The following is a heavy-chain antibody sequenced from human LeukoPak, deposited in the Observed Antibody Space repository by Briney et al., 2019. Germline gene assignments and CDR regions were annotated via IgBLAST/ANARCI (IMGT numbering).Heavy chain of an antibody. CDR3: AKDMETEYYYDSSGCFDY. J-gene: IGHJ4*02. D-gene: IGHD3-22*01. Sequence: SGGSLRPSCAASGFTFDDYAMNWVRPAPGKGLGVVSGISWNSGSIGYPVSVKGRFTISRDNAKNSLYLQMNSLSAEDTALYYWAKDMETEYYYDSSGCFDYWGQGTLVTVSS. CDR2: ISWNSGSI. V-gene: IGHV3-9*01. CDR1: GFTFDDYA.